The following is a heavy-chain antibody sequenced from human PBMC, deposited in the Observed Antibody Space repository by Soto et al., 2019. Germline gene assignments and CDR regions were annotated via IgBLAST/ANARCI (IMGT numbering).Heavy chain of an antibody. Sequence: QVQLVQSGAEVKKPGSSVKVSCKATGGTFSSYAISWVRQAPGQGLEWMGGIIPIFGTANYAQKFQGSVTITADESASTAYMELSSLRSEDTAVYDCARGASFYECAFDIWGQGTIVTVSS. V-gene: IGHV1-69*12. CDR3: ARGASFYECAFDI. CDR1: GGTFSSYA. D-gene: IGHD2-15*01. CDR2: IIPIFGTA. J-gene: IGHJ3*02.